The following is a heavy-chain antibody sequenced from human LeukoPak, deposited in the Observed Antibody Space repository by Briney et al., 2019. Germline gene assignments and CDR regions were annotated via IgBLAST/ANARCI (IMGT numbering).Heavy chain of an antibody. D-gene: IGHD2-15*01. J-gene: IGHJ4*02. V-gene: IGHV4-39*01. CDR2: IYYSGST. Sequence: SETLSLTCTVSGGSISSSSYYWGWMRQPPGKGLDWIGSIYYSGSTYYNPSLKSRVTISVDTSKNQFSLKLSSVTAADTAVYYCARGLDCSGGSCTIDYWGQGTLVTVSS. CDR1: GGSISSSSYY. CDR3: ARGLDCSGGSCTIDY.